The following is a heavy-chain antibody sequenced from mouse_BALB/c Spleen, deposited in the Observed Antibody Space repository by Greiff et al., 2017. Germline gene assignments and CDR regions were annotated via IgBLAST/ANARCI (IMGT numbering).Heavy chain of an antibody. Sequence: EVKLMESGAELVKPGASVKLSCTASGFNIKDTYMHWVKQRPEQGLEWIGRIDPANGNTKYDPKFQGKATITADTSSNTAYLQLSSLTSEDTAVYYCARSGSNAYWGQGTLVTVSA. V-gene: IGHV14-3*02. CDR3: ARSGSNAY. D-gene: IGHD1-1*01. CDR2: IDPANGNT. CDR1: GFNIKDTY. J-gene: IGHJ3*01.